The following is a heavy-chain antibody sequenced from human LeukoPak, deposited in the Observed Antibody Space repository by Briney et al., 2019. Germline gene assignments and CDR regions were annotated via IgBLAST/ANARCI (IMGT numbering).Heavy chain of an antibody. CDR1: GFTFSSYA. CDR3: AKGPLIGWYHFDS. Sequence: GGSLRLSCAASGFTFSSYAMGWVRQAPGKGLEWVSAISATGGSTFYADSVKGRFTISRDNSKNTLYLQMNSVRAEDTAVYYCAKGPLIGWYHFDSWGQGTLVTVSS. J-gene: IGHJ4*02. V-gene: IGHV3-23*01. CDR2: ISATGGST. D-gene: IGHD6-19*01.